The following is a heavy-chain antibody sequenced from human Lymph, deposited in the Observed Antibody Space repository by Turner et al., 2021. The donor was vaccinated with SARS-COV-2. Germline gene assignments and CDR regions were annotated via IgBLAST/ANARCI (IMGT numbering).Heavy chain of an antibody. V-gene: IGHV1-69*01. J-gene: IGHJ6*02. D-gene: IGHD3-22*01. Sequence: QVQLVQPGAEVKTPGSSVRVSCKASGGTFSSYTLGWVRQAPGRGLEWMGGIIPIFGTANYAQKFQGRVTITADESTSTAYMELSSLRSEDTAVYYCARLGSSVVPYYYYGMDVWGQGTTVTVSS. CDR1: GGTFSSYT. CDR3: ARLGSSVVPYYYYGMDV. CDR2: IIPIFGTA.